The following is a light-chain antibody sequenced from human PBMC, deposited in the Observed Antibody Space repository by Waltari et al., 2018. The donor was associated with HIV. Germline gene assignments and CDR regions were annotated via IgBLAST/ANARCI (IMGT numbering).Light chain of an antibody. J-gene: IGLJ3*02. CDR2: KDY. Sequence: SYELRQPPPVSVSPGQTARITCSADELPKQYAYWFQQKPGQAPLMVVYKDYERPSGIPERFSGSNSGTTVTLTISGVQAEDEADYYCQSADSSRAYWVFGGGTKLTVL. CDR3: QSADSSRAYWV. CDR1: ELPKQY. V-gene: IGLV3-25*03.